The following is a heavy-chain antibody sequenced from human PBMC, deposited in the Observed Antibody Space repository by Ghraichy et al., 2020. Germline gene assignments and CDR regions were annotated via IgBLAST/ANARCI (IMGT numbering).Heavy chain of an antibody. CDR1: GGSFSGYY. CDR3: ARGGDIVVVPDALGPHYYYGMDV. CDR2: INHSGST. J-gene: IGHJ6*02. Sequence: SETLSLTCAVYGGSFSGYYWSWIRQPPGKGLEWIGEINHSGSTNYNPSLKSRVTISVDTSKNQFSLKLSSVTAADTAVYYCARGGDIVVVPDALGPHYYYGMDVWGQGTTVTVSS. V-gene: IGHV4-34*01. D-gene: IGHD2-2*01.